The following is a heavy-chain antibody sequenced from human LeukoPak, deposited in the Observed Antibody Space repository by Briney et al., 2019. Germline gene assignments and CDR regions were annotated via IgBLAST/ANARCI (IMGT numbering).Heavy chain of an antibody. CDR2: IYYSGST. CDR1: GGSISSYY. J-gene: IGHJ4*02. CDR3: ARAEYSSSLDY. Sequence: PSETLSLTCTVSGGSISSYYWSWIRQPPGKGLEWIGYIYYSGSTNYNPSLKSRVTISVATSMNQFSLKLSSVTAADTAVNYCARAEYSSSLDYWGQGTLVTVSS. V-gene: IGHV4-59*01. D-gene: IGHD6-6*01.